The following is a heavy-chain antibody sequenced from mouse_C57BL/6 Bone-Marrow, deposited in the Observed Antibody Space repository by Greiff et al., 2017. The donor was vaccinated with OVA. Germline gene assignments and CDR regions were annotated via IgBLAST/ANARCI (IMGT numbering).Heavy chain of an antibody. J-gene: IGHJ4*01. CDR3: ARDYYYGSSYVRYYAMDY. V-gene: IGHV1-54*01. Sequence: QVQLQQSGAELVRPGTSVKVSCKASGYAFTNYLIEWVKQRPGQGLEWIGVINPGSGGTNYNEKFKGKATLTADKSSSTAYMQLSSLTSEDSAVYFCARDYYYGSSYVRYYAMDYWGQGTSVTVSS. CDR2: INPGSGGT. CDR1: GYAFTNYL. D-gene: IGHD1-1*01.